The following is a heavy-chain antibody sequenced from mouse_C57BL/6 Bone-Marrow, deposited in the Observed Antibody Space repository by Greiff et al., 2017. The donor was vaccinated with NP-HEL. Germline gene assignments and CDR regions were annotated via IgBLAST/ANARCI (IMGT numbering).Heavy chain of an antibody. V-gene: IGHV1-82*01. CDR3: ARSYYGSSYGYFDV. J-gene: IGHJ1*03. D-gene: IGHD1-1*01. CDR1: GYAFSSSW. Sequence: SGPELVKPGASVKISCKASGYAFSSSWMNWVKQRPGKGLEWIGRIYPGDGDTNYNGKFKGKATLTADKSSSTAYMQLSSLTSEDSAVYFCARSYYGSSYGYFDVWGTGTTVTVSS. CDR2: IYPGDGDT.